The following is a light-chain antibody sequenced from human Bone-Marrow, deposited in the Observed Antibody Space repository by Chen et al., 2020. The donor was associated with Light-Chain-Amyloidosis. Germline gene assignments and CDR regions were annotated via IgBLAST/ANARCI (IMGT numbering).Light chain of an antibody. CDR3: CSYAGSSTLWV. Sequence: SALTQPASVSGSPGQSITISCTGTSRDVVSYNLVSWYQQHPGKAPKLILYEVSKRPSGVANRVAGSKAGNTASLTSSGLQAEDEADYYCCSYAGSSTLWVVGGGTKLTVL. CDR1: SRDVVSYNL. CDR2: EVS. V-gene: IGLV2-23*02. J-gene: IGLJ3*02.